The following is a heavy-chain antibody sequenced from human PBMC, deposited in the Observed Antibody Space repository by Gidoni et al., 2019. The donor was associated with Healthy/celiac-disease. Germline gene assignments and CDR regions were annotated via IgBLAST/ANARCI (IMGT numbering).Heavy chain of an antibody. CDR1: GLPFSSYG. CDR3: ARPTNSDWYFDL. J-gene: IGHJ2*01. CDR2: ISYDGSNK. D-gene: IGHD3-10*01. Sequence: QVQLVESGGGVVQHGRSLRLSCAASGLPFSSYGMHWVRQAPGKGLEWVAVISYDGSNKYYADSVKGRFTISRDNSKNTLYLQMNSLRAEDTAVYYCARPTNSDWYFDLWGRGTLVTVSS. V-gene: IGHV3-30*03.